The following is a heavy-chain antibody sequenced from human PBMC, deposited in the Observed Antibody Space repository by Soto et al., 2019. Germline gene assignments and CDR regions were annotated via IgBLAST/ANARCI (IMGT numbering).Heavy chain of an antibody. CDR3: ARFGGSASMDV. Sequence: QVQLVQSGAEVKKPGSSVKVSCKASGGTFSSYTISWVRQAPGQGLEWMGRIIPILGIANYAQKFQGRVTITADKSTSTAYMERSSLRSEDTAVYYCARFGGSASMDVWGQGTTVTVSS. V-gene: IGHV1-69*02. CDR2: IIPILGIA. J-gene: IGHJ6*02. CDR1: GGTFSSYT. D-gene: IGHD3-10*01.